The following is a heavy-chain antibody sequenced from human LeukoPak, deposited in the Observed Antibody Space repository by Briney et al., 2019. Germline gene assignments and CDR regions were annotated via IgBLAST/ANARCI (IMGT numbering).Heavy chain of an antibody. V-gene: IGHV4-39*01. Sequence: YPSETPSLTCTVSGGSISSSSYYWGWLRQPPGKGLEWIGSIYYSGSTYYNPSLKSRVTISVDTSKNQFSLKLSSVTAADTAVYYCARLNYDFWSGYYIPGVDWFDPWGQGTLVTVSS. D-gene: IGHD3-3*01. CDR3: ARLNYDFWSGYYIPGVDWFDP. CDR2: IYYSGST. J-gene: IGHJ5*02. CDR1: GGSISSSSYY.